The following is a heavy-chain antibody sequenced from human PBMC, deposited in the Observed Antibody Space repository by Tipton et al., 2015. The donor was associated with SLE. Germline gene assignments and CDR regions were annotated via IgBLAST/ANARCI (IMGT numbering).Heavy chain of an antibody. CDR3: ATTVTKGD. D-gene: IGHD4-17*01. J-gene: IGHJ4*02. V-gene: IGHV3-66*02. CDR2: IFSGGTT. CDR1: GLTVSSNY. Sequence: SLRLSCEASGLTVSSNYMSWVRQAPGKGLEWVSVIFSGGTTKYADSVKGRFIIYRDHSKNILYLQMNSLTTDDTAVYYCATTVTKGDWGQGTLVTVSS.